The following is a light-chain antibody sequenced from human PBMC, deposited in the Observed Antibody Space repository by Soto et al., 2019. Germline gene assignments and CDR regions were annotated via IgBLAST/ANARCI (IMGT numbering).Light chain of an antibody. CDR2: EVS. Sequence: QSALTQPASVSGSPGQSITISCTGTSSDVGGYNYVSWYQQHPGKAPKLMIYEVSNRPSGVSNRFSGSKSGNTASLTTSGLQAEDEAEYYCSSYTSSSTLNWVFGGGTKVTVL. CDR3: SSYTSSSTLNWV. J-gene: IGLJ3*02. V-gene: IGLV2-14*01. CDR1: SSDVGGYNY.